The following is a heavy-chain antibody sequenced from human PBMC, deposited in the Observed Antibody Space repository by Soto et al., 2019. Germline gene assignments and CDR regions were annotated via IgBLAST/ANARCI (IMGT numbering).Heavy chain of an antibody. D-gene: IGHD6-19*01. CDR2: IYYSGST. V-gene: IGHV4-39*01. J-gene: IGHJ5*02. CDR1: GGSISSSSYY. Sequence: QLQLQESGPGLVKPSETLSLTCTVSGGSISSSSYYWGWIRQPPGKGLEWIGSIYYSGSTYYNPSLKSRVTISVDTSKNQFSLKLSSVTAADTAVYYCARSSSGWYEAIWFDPWGQGTLVTVSS. CDR3: ARSSSGWYEAIWFDP.